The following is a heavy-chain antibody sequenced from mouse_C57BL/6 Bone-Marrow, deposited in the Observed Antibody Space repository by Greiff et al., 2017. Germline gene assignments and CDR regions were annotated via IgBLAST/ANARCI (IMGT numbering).Heavy chain of an antibody. CDR3: STGTGY. D-gene: IGHD4-1*01. CDR1: GYTFTSYW. Sequence: QVHVKQPGAELVKPGASVKMSCKASGYTFTSYWITWVKQRPGQGLEWIGDIYPGSGSTNYNEKFKSKATLTVDTSSSTAYMQLSSLTSEDSAVYYCSTGTGYWGQGTTLTVSS. J-gene: IGHJ2*01. CDR2: IYPGSGST. V-gene: IGHV1-55*01.